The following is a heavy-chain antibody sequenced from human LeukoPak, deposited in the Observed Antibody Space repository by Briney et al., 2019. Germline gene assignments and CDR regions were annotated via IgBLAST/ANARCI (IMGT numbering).Heavy chain of an antibody. D-gene: IGHD2-15*01. Sequence: VASVTVSFKASGGTFISYAISWVRQAPGQGLEWMGRIIPILGIANYAQKFQGRVTITADKATSTAYMELSSLRSEDTAVYYCARDNLSGVVVVAAETEVAFDYWGQGTLVTVPS. V-gene: IGHV1-69*04. CDR3: ARDNLSGVVVVAAETEVAFDY. CDR1: GGTFISYA. J-gene: IGHJ4*02. CDR2: IIPILGIA.